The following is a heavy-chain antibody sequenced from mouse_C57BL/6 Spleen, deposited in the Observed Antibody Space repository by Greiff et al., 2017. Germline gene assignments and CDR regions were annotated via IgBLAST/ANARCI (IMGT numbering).Heavy chain of an antibody. V-gene: IGHV1-59*01. Sequence: QVQLQQPGAELVRPGTSVKLSCKASGYTFTSYWMHWVKQRPGQGLEWIGVIDPSDSYTNYNQKFKGKATLTVDTSSSTAYMQLSSLTSEDSAVDDCARVIVTTSYFDDGDEGTTLTVSS. CDR1: GYTFTSYW. CDR3: ARVIVTTSYFDD. J-gene: IGHJ2*01. D-gene: IGHD2-5*01. CDR2: IDPSDSYT.